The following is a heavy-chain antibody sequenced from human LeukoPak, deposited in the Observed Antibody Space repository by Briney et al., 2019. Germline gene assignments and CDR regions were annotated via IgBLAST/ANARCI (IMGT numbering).Heavy chain of an antibody. CDR1: GFTFSSYA. V-gene: IGHV3-23*01. J-gene: IGHJ6*03. Sequence: GGSLRLSCAASGFTFSSYAMSWVRQAPGKGLEWLSAISGSGGSTYYADSVKGRFTISRDNSKNTLYLQMNSLRAEDTAVYYCAKGVRFADYYYMDVWGKGTTVTVSS. CDR3: AKGVRFADYYYMDV. D-gene: IGHD3-3*01. CDR2: ISGSGGST.